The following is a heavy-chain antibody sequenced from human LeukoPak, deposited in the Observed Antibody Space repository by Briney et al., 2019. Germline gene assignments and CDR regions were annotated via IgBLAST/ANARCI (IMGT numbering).Heavy chain of an antibody. V-gene: IGHV1-69*05. Sequence: SVKVSCKASGGTFSSYAISWVRQAPGQGLEWMGGIIPIFGTANYAQKFQGRVTITTDESTSTAYMELSGLRSEDTAVYYCARGDIVVVPAAMPLGDAFDIWGQGTMVTVSS. J-gene: IGHJ3*02. CDR3: ARGDIVVVPAAMPLGDAFDI. D-gene: IGHD2-2*01. CDR2: IIPIFGTA. CDR1: GGTFSSYA.